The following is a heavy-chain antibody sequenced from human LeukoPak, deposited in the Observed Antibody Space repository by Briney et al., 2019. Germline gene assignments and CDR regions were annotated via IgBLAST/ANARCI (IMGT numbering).Heavy chain of an antibody. Sequence: GGSLRLSCAASGFTFSSFAMSWVRQAPGKGLEWVSAISGSADNTVYADSVKGRFTISRDNSKNTLYLQMNSLRAEDTAVYYCAKDPTVMGRGLDLPRYFDYWGQGTLVTVSS. CDR2: ISGSADNT. D-gene: IGHD1-7*01. CDR1: GFTFSSFA. CDR3: AKDPTVMGRGLDLPRYFDY. J-gene: IGHJ4*02. V-gene: IGHV3-23*01.